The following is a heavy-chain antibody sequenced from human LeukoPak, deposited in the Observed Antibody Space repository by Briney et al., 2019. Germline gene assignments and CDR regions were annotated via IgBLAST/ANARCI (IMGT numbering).Heavy chain of an antibody. CDR1: GHRFSSYG. Sequence: SVKVSCKASGHRFSSYGIGWVRQAPGQGLEWMGWISAYNGDTNSAQKFQGRVTITTDTSTSTDYMELRSMRSDDTAVYYCARPLTHYYDSSGRYGFGVWGQGTLVIVSS. D-gene: IGHD3-22*01. CDR3: ARPLTHYYDSSGRYGFGV. CDR2: ISAYNGDT. V-gene: IGHV1-18*01. J-gene: IGHJ3*01.